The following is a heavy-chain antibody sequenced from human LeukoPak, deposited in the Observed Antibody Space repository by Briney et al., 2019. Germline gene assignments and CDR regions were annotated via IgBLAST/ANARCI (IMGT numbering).Heavy chain of an antibody. CDR2: IYPGDSDT. J-gene: IGHJ3*02. V-gene: IGHV5-51*01. CDR3: ARPHSSSSVWNAFDI. D-gene: IGHD6-6*01. CDR1: GYSFTSYW. Sequence: GESLKISCKGSGYSFTSYWIGWVRQMPGKGLEWMGIIYPGDSDTRYSPSSQGQVTISADKSISTAYLQWSSLKASDTAMYYCARPHSSSSVWNAFDIWGQGTMVTVSS.